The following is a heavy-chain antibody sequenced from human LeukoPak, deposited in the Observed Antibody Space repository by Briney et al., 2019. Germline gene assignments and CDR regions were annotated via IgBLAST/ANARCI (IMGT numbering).Heavy chain of an antibody. J-gene: IGHJ4*01. CDR3: VGGSGY. D-gene: IGHD5-12*01. Sequence: GGSLRLSCVASGFTFSSYLMNWVRQAPRKGLEWVANIKQDGREKYYTDSVKSRFTRSRDNAKNSLYLQMNRLSAEDTAIYYCVGGSGYWGHGTLVTVSS. CDR1: GFTFSSYL. CDR2: IKQDGREK. V-gene: IGHV3-7*01.